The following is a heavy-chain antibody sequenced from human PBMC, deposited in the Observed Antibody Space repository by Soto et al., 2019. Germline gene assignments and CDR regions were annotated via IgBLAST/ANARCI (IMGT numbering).Heavy chain of an antibody. J-gene: IGHJ4*02. CDR2: VYNSGST. D-gene: IGHD6-13*01. CDR1: GGSISSNY. CDR3: ARYRREAVAGYTLDN. Sequence: SETLSLTCTVSGGSISSNYWTWIRQPPGKGLEWIGYVYNSGSTNYNPSLKSRVTISEDTSKSQFSLKVNSMTAADTAVHSCARYRREAVAGYTLDNWGQGILVTVSS. V-gene: IGHV4-59*01.